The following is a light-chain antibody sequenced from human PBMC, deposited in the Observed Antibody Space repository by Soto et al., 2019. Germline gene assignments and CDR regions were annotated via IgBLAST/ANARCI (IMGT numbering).Light chain of an antibody. CDR1: QGIGDT. Sequence: EVVMTQSPATLSVSPGEGVTLSCRANQGIGDTLAWYQHKPGQTPRLLIYGASSRATGFPDRFSGRGSGTDFTLTISRLEPEDFAVYYCQQYGRSPPTFGQGTKVDIK. CDR3: QQYGRSPPT. J-gene: IGKJ1*01. V-gene: IGKV3-20*01. CDR2: GAS.